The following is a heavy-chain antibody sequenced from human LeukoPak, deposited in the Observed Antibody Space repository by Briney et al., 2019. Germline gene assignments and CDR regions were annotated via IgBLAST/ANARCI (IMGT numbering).Heavy chain of an antibody. CDR3: ASFGRGGTLIMDV. D-gene: IGHD3-10*01. CDR1: DYTFTGYY. V-gene: IGHV1-2*02. Sequence: ASVKVSCKASDYTFTGYYIHWVRQAPGQGFEWLGWINPHSGGTNYAQNFQGRVTMTRDTSISTAYMELSRLRSDDTAVYYCASFGRGGTLIMDVWGKGTTVTISS. J-gene: IGHJ6*03. CDR2: INPHSGGT.